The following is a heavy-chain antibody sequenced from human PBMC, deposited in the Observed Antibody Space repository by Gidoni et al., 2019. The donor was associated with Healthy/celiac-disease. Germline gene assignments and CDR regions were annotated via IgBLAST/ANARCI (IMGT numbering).Heavy chain of an antibody. CDR1: GYTFTSYA. D-gene: IGHD3-10*01. CDR3: ARDYMRWFGESSDWFDP. J-gene: IGHJ5*02. CDR2: INAGNGNT. V-gene: IGHV1-3*01. Sequence: KASGYTFTSYAMHWVRQAPGQRPEWMGWINAGNGNTKYSQKFQGRVTITRDTSASTAYMELSSLRSEDTAVYYCARDYMRWFGESSDWFDPWGQGTLVTVSS.